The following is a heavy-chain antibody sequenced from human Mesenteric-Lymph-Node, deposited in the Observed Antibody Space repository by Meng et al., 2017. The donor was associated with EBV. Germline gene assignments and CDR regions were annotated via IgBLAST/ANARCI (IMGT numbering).Heavy chain of an antibody. Sequence: EVQLLGSGGGLVQPGGSLRVSCAGPGFTFGDYVMSWGRQARRKGLESVAGISGSGGSTDDGGCVKGRFSISRDKSTNTIYMSMNRLGAEDTDVYYCALGRCLGAICNSASCYPRWFDPWGQGILVTVSS. V-gene: IGHV3-23*01. CDR2: ISGSGGST. D-gene: IGHD2-2*01. CDR1: GFTFGDYV. J-gene: IGHJ5*02. CDR3: ALGRCLGAICNSASCYPRWFDP.